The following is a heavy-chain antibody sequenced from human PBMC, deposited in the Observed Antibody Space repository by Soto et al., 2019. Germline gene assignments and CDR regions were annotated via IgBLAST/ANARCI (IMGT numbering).Heavy chain of an antibody. J-gene: IGHJ4*02. CDR3: ARGSSGWTKFDY. CDR1: GFTFSSYS. Sequence: PGGSLRLSCAASGFTFSSYSMNWVRQAPGKGLEWVSYISSSSSTMYYADSVKGRFTISRDNAKNSLYLQMNSLRDEDTAVYYCARGSSGWTKFDYWGQGTLVTASS. D-gene: IGHD6-19*01. CDR2: ISSSSSTM. V-gene: IGHV3-48*02.